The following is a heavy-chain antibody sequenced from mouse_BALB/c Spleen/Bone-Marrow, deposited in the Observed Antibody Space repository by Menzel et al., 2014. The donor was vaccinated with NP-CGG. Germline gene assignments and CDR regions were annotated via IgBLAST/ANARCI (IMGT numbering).Heavy chain of an antibody. V-gene: IGHV1S126*01. J-gene: IGHJ3*01. CDR2: IDPSDSET. CDR1: GYSFTSYW. CDR3: ASPSDGNPFAY. D-gene: IGHD2-1*01. Sequence: QVQLQQSGPQLVRPGASVEISCKASGYSFTSYWMHWVKQRPGQGLEWIGMIDPSDSETRLNQKFKDKATLTVDKSSSTAYMQLSSPTSEDSAVYYCASPSDGNPFAYWGQGTLVTVSA.